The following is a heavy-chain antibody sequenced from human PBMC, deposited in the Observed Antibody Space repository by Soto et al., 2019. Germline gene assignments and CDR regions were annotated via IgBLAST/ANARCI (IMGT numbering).Heavy chain of an antibody. J-gene: IGHJ6*03. CDR2: ISAYNGNT. Sequence: QAQLVQSGAEVKKHGASVKVSCKASGYTFTSYGISWVRQAPGQGLEWMGWISAYNGNTNYAQKLQGRVTMTTDTSTSTGYMELRSLRSDDTAVYYCARVLPSSSWYYYYYMDVWGKGTTVTVSS. CDR1: GYTFTSYG. V-gene: IGHV1-18*01. CDR3: ARVLPSSSWYYYYYMDV. D-gene: IGHD6-13*01.